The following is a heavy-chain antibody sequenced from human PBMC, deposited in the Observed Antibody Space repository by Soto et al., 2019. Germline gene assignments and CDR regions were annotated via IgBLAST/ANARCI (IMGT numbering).Heavy chain of an antibody. D-gene: IGHD2-8*01. CDR1: VFTFSSYG. Sequence: EVQLLESGGGLVQPGGSLRLTCAASVFTFSSYGISWIRLPPGKGLEWVSVISGGDDTTYYTPSVKGRFTISRDYFRNTLHLQIYAIMPKDTDRYYCAKLRDFVVLPAGIIDYCGAGTLVIVAS. CDR2: ISGGDDTT. CDR3: AKLRDFVVLPAGIIDY. J-gene: IGHJ4*02. V-gene: IGHV3-23*01.